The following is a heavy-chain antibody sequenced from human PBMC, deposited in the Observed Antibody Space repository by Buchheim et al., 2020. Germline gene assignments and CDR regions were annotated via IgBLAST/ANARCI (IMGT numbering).Heavy chain of an antibody. CDR2: VNNDGSSA. Sequence: EVQLVESGGGLVQPGGSLRLSCEASGFSFSSYWMHWVRQVPGKGLEWVSHVNNDGSSATYADSVKGRFTISRDNARNILYLQMNSLRAEDTAVYYCTRAVVETYFDSWGQGTL. CDR1: GFSFSSYW. J-gene: IGHJ4*02. V-gene: IGHV3-74*03. D-gene: IGHD4-23*01. CDR3: TRAVVETYFDS.